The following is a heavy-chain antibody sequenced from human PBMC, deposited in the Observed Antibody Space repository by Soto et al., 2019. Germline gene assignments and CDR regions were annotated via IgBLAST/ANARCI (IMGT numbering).Heavy chain of an antibody. CDR2: IIPIVGTA. Sequence: QVQLVQSGAEVKKPGSSVKVSCKASGGTFSSYAISWVRQAPGQGLEWMGGIIPIVGTANYAQKFQGRVTITADEATSTAYMELSSLRSEDTAVYDCALRNGDYYYGMDVWGQWTTVTVSS. CDR3: ALRNGDYYYGMDV. J-gene: IGHJ6*02. D-gene: IGHD2-8*01. V-gene: IGHV1-69*01. CDR1: GGTFSSYA.